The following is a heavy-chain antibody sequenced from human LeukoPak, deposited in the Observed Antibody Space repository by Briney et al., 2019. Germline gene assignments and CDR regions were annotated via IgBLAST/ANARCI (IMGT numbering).Heavy chain of an antibody. V-gene: IGHV3-23*01. CDR2: ISGSGGST. CDR3: AKTRNKVGATYFDY. Sequence: GGSLSLSCAASGFTFSSHAMSWVRQAPAKGLEWVSAISGSGGSTYYADSVKGRFTISRDNSKNTLYLQMNSLRAEDTAVYYCAKTRNKVGATYFDYWGQGTLVTVSS. D-gene: IGHD1-26*01. CDR1: GFTFSSHA. J-gene: IGHJ4*02.